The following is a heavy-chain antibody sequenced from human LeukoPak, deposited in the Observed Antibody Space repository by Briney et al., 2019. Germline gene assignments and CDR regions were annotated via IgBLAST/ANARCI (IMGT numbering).Heavy chain of an antibody. Sequence: PSETLSLTCTVSGVSISSGDYYWSWIRQPPGKGLEWIGYIYYSGSTYYNPSLKSRVTISVDTSKSQFSLKLSSVTAADTAVYYCASQPVSYGDYYYGMDVWGQGTTVTVSS. V-gene: IGHV4-30-4*01. J-gene: IGHJ6*02. CDR1: GVSISSGDYY. D-gene: IGHD4-17*01. CDR3: ASQPVSYGDYYYGMDV. CDR2: IYYSGST.